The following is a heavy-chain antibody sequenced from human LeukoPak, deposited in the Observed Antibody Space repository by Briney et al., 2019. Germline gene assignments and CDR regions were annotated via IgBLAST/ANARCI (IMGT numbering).Heavy chain of an antibody. D-gene: IGHD3-10*01. J-gene: IGHJ6*02. CDR1: GYIFIDYY. Sequence: SVKVSCKASGYIFIDYYIHWVRQAPGQGLEWMGRIIPILGIANYAQKFQGRVTITADKSTSTAYMELSSLRSEDTAVYYCARDDTMVRGVIDLYYYYGMDVWGQETTVTVSS. V-gene: IGHV1-69*04. CDR3: ARDDTMVRGVIDLYYYYGMDV. CDR2: IIPILGIA.